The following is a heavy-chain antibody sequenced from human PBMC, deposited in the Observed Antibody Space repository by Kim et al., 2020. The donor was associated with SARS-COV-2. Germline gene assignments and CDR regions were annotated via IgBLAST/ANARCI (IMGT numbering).Heavy chain of an antibody. V-gene: IGHV4-31*03. CDR1: GSSISSGGYY. CDR2: IYYSGST. CDR3: ARGLVVVITPYAFDI. D-gene: IGHD3-22*01. Sequence: SETLSLTCTVSGSSISSGGYYWSWIRQHPGKGLEWIGYIYYSGSTYYNPSLKSRVTISVDTSKNQFSLKLSSVTAADTAVYYCARGLVVVITPYAFDIWGQGTMVTVSS. J-gene: IGHJ3*02.